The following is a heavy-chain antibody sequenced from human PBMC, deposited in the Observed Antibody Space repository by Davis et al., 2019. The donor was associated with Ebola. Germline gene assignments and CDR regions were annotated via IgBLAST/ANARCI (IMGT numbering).Heavy chain of an antibody. CDR3: ARGIAAAGRDDY. Sequence: PSETLSLTCAVYGGSFSGYYWSWIRQPPGKGLEWIGEINHSGSTNYNPSLKSRVTISVDTSKNQFSLKLSSVTAADTAVYYCARGIAAAGRDDYWGQGTLVTVSS. CDR2: INHSGST. D-gene: IGHD6-13*01. V-gene: IGHV4-34*01. J-gene: IGHJ4*02. CDR1: GGSFSGYY.